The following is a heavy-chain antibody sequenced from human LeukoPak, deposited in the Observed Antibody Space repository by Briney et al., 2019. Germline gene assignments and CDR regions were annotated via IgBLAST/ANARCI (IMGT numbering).Heavy chain of an antibody. CDR2: INPNSGGT. D-gene: IGHD2-2*01. J-gene: IGHJ4*02. V-gene: IGHV1-2*04. CDR3: ARVPGYCSSTSCPYYFDY. CDR1: GYTFTGYY. Sequence: ASVKVSCKASGYTFTGYYMHWVRQAPGQGLEGMEWINPNSGGTNYAQKFKGWVTMTRDTSISTAYMELSRLRSDDTAVYYCARVPGYCSSTSCPYYFDYWGQGTLVTVSS.